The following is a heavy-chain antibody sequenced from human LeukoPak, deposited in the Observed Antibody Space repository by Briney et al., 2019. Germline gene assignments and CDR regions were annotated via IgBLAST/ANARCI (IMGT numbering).Heavy chain of an antibody. CDR3: ARGGYPRSLYYYYGMDV. J-gene: IGHJ6*02. CDR2: INPNSGGT. CDR1: GYTFTGYY. V-gene: IGHV1-2*02. Sequence: ASVKVSCKASGYTFTGYYMHWVRQAPGQGLEWIGWINPNSGGTNYAQKFQGRVTMTRDTSISTAYIELSRLRSDDTAVYYCARGGYPRSLYYYYGMDVWGQGTTVTVSS. D-gene: IGHD5-12*01.